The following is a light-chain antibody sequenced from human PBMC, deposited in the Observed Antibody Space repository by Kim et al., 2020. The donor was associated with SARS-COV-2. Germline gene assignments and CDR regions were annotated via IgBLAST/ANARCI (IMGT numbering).Light chain of an antibody. V-gene: IGKV1-39*01. CDR3: QQTYTLPRT. CDR1: QSINRY. Sequence: DIQMTQSPSSLSASVGDRVTITCRASQSINRYLSWYQQKPGKAPNLLIYAASSLQSGVPSRFSGSGSGTDFTLTITSLQPEDFAAYYCQQTYTLPRTFGQGTLLEIK. CDR2: AAS. J-gene: IGKJ5*01.